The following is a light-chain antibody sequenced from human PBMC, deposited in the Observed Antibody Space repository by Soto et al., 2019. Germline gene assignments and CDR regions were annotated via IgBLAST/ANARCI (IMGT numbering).Light chain of an antibody. V-gene: IGKV1-5*01. CDR1: QSISNW. J-gene: IGKJ2*01. CDR3: QQYNSYSLF. Sequence: DIQMTQSPSTLSASVGDRVTITCRASQSISNWLAWYQQKPGQAPTLLIYGASSLDSGVPSRFSGSGSGTEFTLTISSLQPDDFATYYCQQYNSYSLFFGQGTKLEIK. CDR2: GAS.